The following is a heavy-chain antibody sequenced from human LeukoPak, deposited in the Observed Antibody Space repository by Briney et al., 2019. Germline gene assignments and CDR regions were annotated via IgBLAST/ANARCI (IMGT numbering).Heavy chain of an antibody. CDR1: GFTFSGYW. V-gene: IGHV3-74*01. CDR3: AREGSMNVVIDY. Sequence: PGGSLRLSCSASGFTFSGYWMHWVRQAPGKGLEWVSRINTIETSTTYADSVKGRFTTSRDNAKSTLYLQMNSLRVEDTAVYYCAREGSMNVVIDYWGQGNLVTVSS. CDR2: INTIETST. D-gene: IGHD3-22*01. J-gene: IGHJ4*02.